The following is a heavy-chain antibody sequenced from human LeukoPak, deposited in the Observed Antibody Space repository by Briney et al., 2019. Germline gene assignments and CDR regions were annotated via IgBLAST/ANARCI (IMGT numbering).Heavy chain of an antibody. Sequence: SGGPLSLSCAAPGFTFSDYYMSWIRQAPGRGREWVSYISSSGSTIYYADSVKGRFTISRDNAKNSLYLQMNSLRAEDTAVYYCARLLSQVATIKTPFDYWGQGTLVTVSS. J-gene: IGHJ4*02. D-gene: IGHD5-12*01. CDR3: ARLLSQVATIKTPFDY. CDR1: GFTFSDYY. CDR2: ISSSGSTI. V-gene: IGHV3-11*01.